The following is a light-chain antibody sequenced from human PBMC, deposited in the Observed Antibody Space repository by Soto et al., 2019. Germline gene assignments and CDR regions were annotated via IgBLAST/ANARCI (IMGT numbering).Light chain of an antibody. J-gene: IGKJ2*01. CDR2: DAS. CDR3: QQRSNWPPLYT. V-gene: IGKV3-11*01. Sequence: EIVLTQSPASLSLSPGERVTLSWRASQSVSSYLVWYQQKPGQAPRLLIYDASNRATGIPARFSGSGSGTDFTLTISSLEPEDFAVYYCQQRSNWPPLYTFGQGTKLEIK. CDR1: QSVSSY.